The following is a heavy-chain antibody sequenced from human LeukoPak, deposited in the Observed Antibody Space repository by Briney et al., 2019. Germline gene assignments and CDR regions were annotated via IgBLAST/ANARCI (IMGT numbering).Heavy chain of an antibody. V-gene: IGHV3-74*01. J-gene: IGHJ4*02. CDR2: INIDDTSI. D-gene: IGHD6-13*01. CDR1: GFKFNKYW. Sequence: GGSLRLSCAASGFKFNKYWMHWVRQAPRKGLVWVSRINIDDTSISYADSVKGRFTISRDNAKNTLYLQMNSLRAEDTALYYCARVYMSGTSFDSWGQGTLVTVSS. CDR3: ARVYMSGTSFDS.